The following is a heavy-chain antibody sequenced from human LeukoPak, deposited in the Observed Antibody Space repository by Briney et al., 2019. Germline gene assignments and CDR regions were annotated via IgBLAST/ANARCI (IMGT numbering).Heavy chain of an antibody. Sequence: SVKVSCKASGGTFSSYAISWVRQAPGQGLEWMGGIIPIFGTANYAQKFQGRVTITADESTSTAYMELSSLRSEDTAVYYCARMMVRGNYYLDYWGQGTLVTVSS. CDR1: GGTFSSYA. CDR3: ARMMVRGNYYLDY. CDR2: IIPIFGTA. D-gene: IGHD3-10*01. J-gene: IGHJ4*02. V-gene: IGHV1-69*13.